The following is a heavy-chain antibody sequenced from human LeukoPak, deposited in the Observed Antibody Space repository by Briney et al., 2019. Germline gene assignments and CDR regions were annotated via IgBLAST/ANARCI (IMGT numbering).Heavy chain of an antibody. CDR3: STGGSTHDY. V-gene: IGHV3-15*01. J-gene: IGHJ4*02. CDR1: GLTFNNAW. CDR2: IRSRSAGGTT. D-gene: IGHD2-15*01. Sequence: PGGSLRLSCAASGLTFNNAWMSWVRQAPGKGLEWVGRIRSRSAGGTTDYGAPVKGRFAISRDDSKNTLYLQMNSLKTENTAVYYCSTGGSTHDYWGQRTLVTVSS.